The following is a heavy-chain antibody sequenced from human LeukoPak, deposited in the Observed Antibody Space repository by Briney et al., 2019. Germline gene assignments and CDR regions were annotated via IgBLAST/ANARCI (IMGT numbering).Heavy chain of an antibody. CDR1: GFTFDDYA. CDR2: ISGDGGST. J-gene: IGHJ4*02. CDR3: ARDLSPYSSGWFDY. V-gene: IGHV3-43*02. Sequence: GGSLRLSCAASGFTFDDYAMHWVRHAPGKGLEGVSLISGDGGSTYYADSVKGRFIISRDNAENSLYLQMNSLRAEDTAVYYCARDLSPYSSGWFDYWGQGTLVTVSS. D-gene: IGHD6-19*01.